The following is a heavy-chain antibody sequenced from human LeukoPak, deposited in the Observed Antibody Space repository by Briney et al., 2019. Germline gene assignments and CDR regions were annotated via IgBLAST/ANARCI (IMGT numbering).Heavy chain of an antibody. CDR2: ISSNGGST. Sequence: GGSLRLSCAASGFTFSSYAMHWVRQAPGKGLEYVSAISSNGGSTYYANSVKGRFTISRDNSKNTLYLQIGSLRAEDMAVYYCARVGDCSSTSCYYYYMDVWGKGTTVTVSS. CDR1: GFTFSSYA. J-gene: IGHJ6*03. V-gene: IGHV3-64*01. CDR3: ARVGDCSSTSCYYYYMDV. D-gene: IGHD2-2*01.